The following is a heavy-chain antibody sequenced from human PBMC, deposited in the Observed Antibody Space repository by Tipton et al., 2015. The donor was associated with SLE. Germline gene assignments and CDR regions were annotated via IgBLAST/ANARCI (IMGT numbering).Heavy chain of an antibody. CDR1: GITFDEYT. V-gene: IGHV3-43*01. CDR2: ITWDGTRT. Sequence: SLRLSCVASGITFDEYTMHWVRQAPGKGLEWVSLITWDGTRTYYADSVKGRFTISRDTSKSSLYLQMNSVRSEDAGLYYCAKERNYGSGSYDFCGMDVWGQGTTVSVSS. D-gene: IGHD3-10*01. J-gene: IGHJ6*02. CDR3: AKERNYGSGSYDFCGMDV.